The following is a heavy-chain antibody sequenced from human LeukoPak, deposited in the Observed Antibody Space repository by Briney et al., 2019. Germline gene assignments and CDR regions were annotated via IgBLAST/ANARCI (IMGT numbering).Heavy chain of an antibody. CDR3: SRDYPLGVCSGETCGWFDP. V-gene: IGHV3-49*03. CDR1: GFNFADYA. D-gene: IGHD2-15*01. CDR2: IKMKAHGATT. J-gene: IGHJ5*02. Sequence: QPGRSLRLSCITSGFNFADYAMSWFRQAPGKGLKWVGLIKMKAHGATTEYAASLKGRFFISRDDSNSVAYLQVDSLEAEDTAIYYCSRDYPLGVCSGETCGWFDPWGQGTLVTVSS.